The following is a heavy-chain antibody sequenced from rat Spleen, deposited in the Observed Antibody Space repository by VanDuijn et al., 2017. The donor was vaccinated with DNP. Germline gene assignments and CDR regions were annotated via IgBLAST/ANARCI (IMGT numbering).Heavy chain of an antibody. CDR3: ARWTTGFDY. CDR2: ISYSGST. D-gene: IGHD1-4*01. V-gene: IGHV3-1*01. CDR1: GYSITSNY. J-gene: IGHJ2*01. Sequence: EVQLQESGPGLVKPSQSLSLTCSVTGYSITSNYWAWIRKFPGNKMEWMGYISYSGSTSYNPSLKSRISITRDTSKNQFFLQLNSVTTEDTATYYCARWTTGFDYWGQGVMVTV.